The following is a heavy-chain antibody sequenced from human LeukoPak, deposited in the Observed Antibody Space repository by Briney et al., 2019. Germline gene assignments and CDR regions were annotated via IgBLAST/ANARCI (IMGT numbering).Heavy chain of an antibody. CDR1: GYTLTELS. CDR3: ATGDDYGDKILDY. D-gene: IGHD4-17*01. Sequence: ASVRVSCKVSGYTLTELSMHWVRQAPGKGLEWMGGFDPEDGETIYAQKFQGRVTMTEDTSTDTAYMELSSLRSEDTAVYYCATGDDYGDKILDYWGQGTLVTVSS. V-gene: IGHV1-24*01. CDR2: FDPEDGET. J-gene: IGHJ4*02.